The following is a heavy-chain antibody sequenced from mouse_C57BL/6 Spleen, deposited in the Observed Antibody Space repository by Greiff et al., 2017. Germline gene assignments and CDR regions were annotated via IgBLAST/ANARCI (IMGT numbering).Heavy chain of an antibody. J-gene: IGHJ4*01. CDR2: INPNYGTT. CDR1: GYSFTDYN. V-gene: IGHV1-39*01. CDR3: ARSGLPLNYYAMDY. Sequence: EVKLMESGPELVKPGASVKISCKASGYSFTDYNMNWVKQSNGKSLEWIGVINPNYGTTSYNQKFKGKATLTVDQSSSTAYMQLNSLTSEDSAVYYCARSGLPLNYYAMDYWGQGTSVTVSS. D-gene: IGHD5-5*01.